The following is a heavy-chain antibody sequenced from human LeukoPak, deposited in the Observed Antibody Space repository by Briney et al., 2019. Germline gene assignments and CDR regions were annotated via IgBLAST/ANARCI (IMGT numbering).Heavy chain of an antibody. J-gene: IGHJ4*02. CDR1: GFTFSSYE. CDR2: ISSSGSTI. V-gene: IGHV3-48*03. D-gene: IGHD2-15*01. CDR3: ARVVAARDYFDY. Sequence: PGGSLRLSCAASGFTFSSYEMNWVRQAPGKGLEWVSYISSSGSTIYYADSVKGRFTISRDNAKNSLYLQMNSLRVEDTAVYYCARVVAARDYFDYWGQGTLVTVSS.